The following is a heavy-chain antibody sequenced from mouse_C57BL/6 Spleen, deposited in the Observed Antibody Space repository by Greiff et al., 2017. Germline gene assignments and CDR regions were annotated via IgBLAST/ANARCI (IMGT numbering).Heavy chain of an antibody. CDR1: GFTFSSYG. CDR3: ARHPLGDFAWFAY. D-gene: IGHD3-3*01. J-gene: IGHJ3*01. V-gene: IGHV5-6*02. CDR2: ISSGGSYT. Sequence: DVKLVESGGDLVKPGGSLKLSCAASGFTFSSYGMSWVRQTPDKRLEWVATISSGGSYTYYPDSVKGRFTISRDNAKNTLYLQMSSLKSEDTAMYYCARHPLGDFAWFAYWGQGTLVTVSA.